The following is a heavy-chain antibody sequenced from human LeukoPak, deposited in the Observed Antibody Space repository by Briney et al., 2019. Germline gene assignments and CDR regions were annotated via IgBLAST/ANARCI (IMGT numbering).Heavy chain of an antibody. CDR1: GFTFSTYG. V-gene: IGHV3-23*01. J-gene: IGHJ4*02. D-gene: IGHD6-19*01. Sequence: GGPLRLSCAASGFTFSTYGMSWVRQAPGKGLEWVSAITGSGSNTYYADSVEGRFTTSRDNSKNTVYLQVNSLRAEDTAEYYCAKTSGWPYYFDYWGQGTLVTVSS. CDR3: AKTSGWPYYFDY. CDR2: ITGSGSNT.